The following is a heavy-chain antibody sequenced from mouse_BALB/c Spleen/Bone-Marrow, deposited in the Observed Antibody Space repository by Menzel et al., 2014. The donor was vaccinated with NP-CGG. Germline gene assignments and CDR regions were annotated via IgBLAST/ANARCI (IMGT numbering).Heavy chain of an antibody. CDR1: GYTFTDYN. Sequence: EVQLVESGPELVKPGASVKISCKASGYTFTDYNMHWVKQSHGKSLEWIGYIYPYNGGTGYNQKFKSKATLTVDNSSSTAYMELRSLTSEDSAVYYCARELSGYFDVWGAGTTVTVSS. J-gene: IGHJ1*01. D-gene: IGHD1-1*02. CDR3: ARELSGYFDV. V-gene: IGHV1S29*02. CDR2: IYPYNGGT.